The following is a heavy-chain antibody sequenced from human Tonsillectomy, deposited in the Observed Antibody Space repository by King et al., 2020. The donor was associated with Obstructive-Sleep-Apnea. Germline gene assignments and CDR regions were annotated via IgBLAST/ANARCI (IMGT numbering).Heavy chain of an antibody. CDR3: ATGAVGGTSFDY. CDR1: GFTFSDYY. D-gene: IGHD6-19*01. J-gene: IGHJ4*02. CDR2: ISSSGRTI. V-gene: IGHV3-11*01. Sequence: VQLVESGGGLVKPGGSLRLSCAASGFTFSDYYMSWIRQAPGQGLQWVSYISSSGRTIYYADSVRDRFTVSRDNATNSLFLQMDSLRAEDTAVYYCATGAVGGTSFDYWGQGTLVTVSS.